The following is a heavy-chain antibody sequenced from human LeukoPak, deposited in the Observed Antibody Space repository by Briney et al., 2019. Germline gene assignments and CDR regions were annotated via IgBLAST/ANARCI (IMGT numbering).Heavy chain of an antibody. CDR3: ARALLTDFTSIAAASVGAFDI. D-gene: IGHD6-13*01. V-gene: IGHV1-18*01. Sequence: ASVKVSCKASGYTFTSYGISWVRQAPGQGLEWMGWISAYNGNTNYAQKLQGRVTMTTDTSTSTAYMELRSLRSDDTAVYYCARALLTDFTSIAAASVGAFDIWGQGTMVTVSS. CDR2: ISAYNGNT. J-gene: IGHJ3*02. CDR1: GYTFTSYG.